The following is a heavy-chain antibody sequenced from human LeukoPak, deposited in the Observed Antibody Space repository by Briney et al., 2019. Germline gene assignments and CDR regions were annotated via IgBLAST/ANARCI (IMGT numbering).Heavy chain of an antibody. CDR1: GGSFSAYY. V-gene: IGHV4-34*01. J-gene: IGHJ3*02. CDR2: INKSGST. Sequence: WHTLSLAWAVYGGSFSAYYWSSVRQPPGNWREWHGEINKSGSTNYNPSLKRRVTISVDTSKNQVSLKLSSVTAADTAVYYCARMRIQLWLRSGAFDIWGQGTMVTVSS. D-gene: IGHD5-18*01. CDR3: ARMRIQLWLRSGAFDI.